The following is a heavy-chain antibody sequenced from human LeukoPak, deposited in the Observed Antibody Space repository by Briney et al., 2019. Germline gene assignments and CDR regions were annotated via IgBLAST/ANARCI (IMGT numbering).Heavy chain of an antibody. CDR1: GGTFSSYA. CDR3: ARAWGYQLLPHYFDY. J-gene: IGHJ4*02. D-gene: IGHD2-2*01. V-gene: IGHV1-69*13. Sequence: GASVKVSCKASGGTFSSYAISWVRQAPGQGLEWMGGIILIFGTANYAQKFQGRVTITADESTSTAYMELSSLRSEDTAVYYCARAWGYQLLPHYFDYWGQGTLVTVSS. CDR2: IILIFGTA.